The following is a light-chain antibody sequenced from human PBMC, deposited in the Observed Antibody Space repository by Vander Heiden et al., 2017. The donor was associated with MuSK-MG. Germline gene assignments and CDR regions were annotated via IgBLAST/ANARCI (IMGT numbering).Light chain of an antibody. J-gene: IGLJ2*01. CDR2: MTD. CDR3: STSDDSPNGLV. V-gene: IGLV1-47*01. CDR1: THNIGSNY. Sequence: QSVLTQPPSAPGTPGQTVTISCSGGTHNIGSNYVYWYQPVPGTAPSLLIYMTDQRPSGVPDRFSGSKSGTSASLAITRLRAEDAAAYYCSTSDDSPNGLVFGGGTKVTVL.